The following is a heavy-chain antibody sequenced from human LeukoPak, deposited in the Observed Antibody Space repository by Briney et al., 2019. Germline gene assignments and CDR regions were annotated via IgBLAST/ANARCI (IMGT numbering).Heavy chain of an antibody. CDR2: IYYSGSA. CDR1: GXSITSGASF. V-gene: IGHV4-39*01. J-gene: IGHJ5*02. Sequence: SETLSLTCTVSGXSITSGASFWGWIRQPPGKGLEWIGTIYYSGSAYYNPSLKSRVTISVDTSKNQFSLKLSSVTAADTAVYYCASYHYGSGSLFDPWGPGTLVTVSA. CDR3: ASYHYGSGSLFDP. D-gene: IGHD3-10*01.